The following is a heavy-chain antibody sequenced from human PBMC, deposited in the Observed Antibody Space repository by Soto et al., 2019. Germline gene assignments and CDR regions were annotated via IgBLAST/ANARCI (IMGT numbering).Heavy chain of an antibody. V-gene: IGHV4-59*01. J-gene: IGHJ5*02. D-gene: IGHD3-3*01. CDR1: GGSISSYY. CDR2: IYYSGST. Sequence: QVQLQESGPGLVKPSETLSLTCTVSGGSISSYYWSWIRQPPGKGLEWTGYIYYSGSTNYNPSLKSRVTISVDTSKNAFARKLSAVTAADTAVYYCARGGYDFWSGYSPRNNWFDPWGQGTLVTVCS. CDR3: ARGGYDFWSGYSPRNNWFDP.